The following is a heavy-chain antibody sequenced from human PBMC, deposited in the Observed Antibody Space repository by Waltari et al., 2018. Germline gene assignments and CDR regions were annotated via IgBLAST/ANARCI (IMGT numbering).Heavy chain of an antibody. CDR3: ARRGLGYDSSGYYHFYYFDY. CDR2: IYPGDSDT. CDR1: GYSFTSYW. D-gene: IGHD3-22*01. J-gene: IGHJ4*02. Sequence: EVQLVQSGAEVKKPGESLKISCKGSGYSFTSYWIGWVRQMPGKGLEWMGIIYPGDSDTRYSPSFQGQVTISADKSISTAYLQWSSLKASDTAMYYCARRGLGYDSSGYYHFYYFDYWGQGTLVTVSS. V-gene: IGHV5-51*01.